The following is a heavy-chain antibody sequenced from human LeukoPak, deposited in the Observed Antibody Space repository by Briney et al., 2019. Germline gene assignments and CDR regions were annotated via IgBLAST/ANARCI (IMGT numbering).Heavy chain of an antibody. V-gene: IGHV3-74*01. Sequence: TGGSLRLSCAAAGFTFSTYWMHWVRQVPGKGLVWVSRINSDGVTTSYADSVKGRFTISRDNAKNTLHLQMNSLRAEDTAVYYCARDTDTVTTILDYWGQGTLVTVSS. CDR2: INSDGVTT. CDR3: ARDTDTVTTILDY. CDR1: GFTFSTYW. J-gene: IGHJ4*02. D-gene: IGHD4-17*01.